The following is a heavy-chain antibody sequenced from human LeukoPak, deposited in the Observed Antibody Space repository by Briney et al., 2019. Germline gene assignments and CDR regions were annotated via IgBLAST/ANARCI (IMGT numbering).Heavy chain of an antibody. J-gene: IGHJ6*02. CDR1: GCTLTELS. D-gene: IGHD2-2*02. CDR2: FDPEDGET. CDR3: ATELYCSSTSCYNYYYYGMDV. V-gene: IGHV1-24*01. Sequence: ASVKVSCKVSGCTLTELSMHWVRQAPGKGLEWMGGFDPEDGETIYAQKFQGRVTMTEDTSTDTAYMELSSLRSEDTAVYYCATELYCSSTSCYNYYYYGMDVWGQGTTVTVSS.